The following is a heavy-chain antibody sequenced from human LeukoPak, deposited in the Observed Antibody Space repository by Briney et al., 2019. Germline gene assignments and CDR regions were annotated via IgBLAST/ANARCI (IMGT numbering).Heavy chain of an antibody. CDR1: GFTFSSYA. CDR3: AKDRGVAATYFDY. CDR2: ISYDGSNK. D-gene: IGHD3-10*01. V-gene: IGHV3-30*04. Sequence: GGSLRLSCAASGFTFSSYAMHWVRQAPGKGLEGVAVISYDGSNKYYADSVKGRFTISRDNSKNTLYLQMNSLRAEDTAVYYCAKDRGVAATYFDYWGQGTLVTVSS. J-gene: IGHJ4*02.